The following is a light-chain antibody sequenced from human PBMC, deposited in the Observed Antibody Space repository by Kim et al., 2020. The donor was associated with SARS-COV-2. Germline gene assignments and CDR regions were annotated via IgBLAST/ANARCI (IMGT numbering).Light chain of an antibody. Sequence: GQTVPIPYSGGPATIGSNFDFSYRHLPGTAPRLLMYRNDQRPSGVPDRISGSKSATSASLAISDLRSEDEADYFCASWDDTLNSQLFGGGTKVTVL. J-gene: IGLJ3*02. CDR3: ASWDDTLNSQL. V-gene: IGLV1-47*01. CDR1: PATIGSNF. CDR2: RND.